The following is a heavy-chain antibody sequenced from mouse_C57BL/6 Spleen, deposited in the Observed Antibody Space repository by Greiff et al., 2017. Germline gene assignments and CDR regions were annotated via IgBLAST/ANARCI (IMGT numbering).Heavy chain of an antibody. V-gene: IGHV1-26*01. CDR1: GYTFTDYY. J-gene: IGHJ3*01. CDR2: INPNNGGT. D-gene: IGHD1-1*01. CDR3: ARAGIYYGSSPFAY. Sequence: EVQLPQSGPELVKPGASVKISCKASGYTFTDYYMNWVKQSHGKSLEWIGDINPNNGGTSYNQKFKGKATLTVDKSSSTAYMELRSLTSEDSAVYYCARAGIYYGSSPFAYWGQGTLVTVSA.